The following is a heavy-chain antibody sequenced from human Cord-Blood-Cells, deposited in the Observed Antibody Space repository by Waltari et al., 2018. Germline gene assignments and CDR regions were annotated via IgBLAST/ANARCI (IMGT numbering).Heavy chain of an antibody. V-gene: IGHV5-51*01. CDR3: ARGGFRPIDY. J-gene: IGHJ4*02. CDR2: IYPCDSDT. D-gene: IGHD3-16*01. CDR1: GYSFTSYL. Sequence: EVQLVQSGAEVKKPGESLKISCKGYGYSFTSYLLGWVRQMPGKGLEWRGSIYPCDSDTIYIPSFQGQVTISADKSISTAYLQWSSLKASDTAMYYCARGGFRPIDYWGQGTLVTVSS.